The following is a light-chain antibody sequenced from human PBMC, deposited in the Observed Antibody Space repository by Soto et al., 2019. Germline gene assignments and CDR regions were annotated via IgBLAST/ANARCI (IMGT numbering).Light chain of an antibody. Sequence: WLAWYQQKPGKAPKLLIYKASTLQSGVPSRFSGSGSGTEFTLAISSLQPDDSATYYCQQYNDNWTFGQGTKVEIK. CDR2: KAS. CDR3: QQYNDNWT. CDR1: W. J-gene: IGKJ1*01. V-gene: IGKV1-5*03.